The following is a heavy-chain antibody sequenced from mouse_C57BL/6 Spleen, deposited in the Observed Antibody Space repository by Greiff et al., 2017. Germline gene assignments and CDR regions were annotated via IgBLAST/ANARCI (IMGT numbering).Heavy chain of an antibody. V-gene: IGHV1-39*01. J-gene: IGHJ4*01. CDR2: INPNYGTT. D-gene: IGHD2-5*01. CDR1: GYSFTDSN. Sequence: VQLKESGPELVKPGASVKISCKASGYSFTDSNMNWVKQSNGKSLEWIGVINPNYGTTSYNQKFKGKATLTVDQSSSTAYMQLNSLTSEDSAVYYCASYYSNYYAMDYWGQGTSVTVSS. CDR3: ASYYSNYYAMDY.